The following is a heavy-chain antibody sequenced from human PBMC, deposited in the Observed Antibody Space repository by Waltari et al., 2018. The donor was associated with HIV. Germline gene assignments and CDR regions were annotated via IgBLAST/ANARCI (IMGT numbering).Heavy chain of an antibody. CDR2: ISSIGTTI. V-gene: IGHV3-11*01. CDR3: ASPGPYCGGDCYLD. CDR1: GFVFSDFY. J-gene: IGHJ4*02. D-gene: IGHD2-21*02. Sequence: QVQLVESGGGLVKPGGSLRLSCAASGFVFSDFYMSWFRQAPGKGLEWISYISSIGTTIYYRDSVKGRFTISRDNAKNSLSLQMNSLRAEDTAVYYCASPGPYCGGDCYLDWGPGTLVTVSS.